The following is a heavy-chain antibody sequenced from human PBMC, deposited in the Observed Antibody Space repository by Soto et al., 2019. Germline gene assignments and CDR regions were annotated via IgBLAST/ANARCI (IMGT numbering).Heavy chain of an antibody. CDR2: IYWDDDK. D-gene: IGHD3-16*01. Sequence: QITLKESGPTLVRPTQTLTLTCTVSGFSLDTWGVGVGWIRQPPGKAPEWLALIYWDDDKRYSPSLKNRLTITKDTSKNQVVLTVPNMDPVATVTYYCARALGSWGAYYFDHWGQGTLVTVSS. CDR3: ARALGSWGAYYFDH. J-gene: IGHJ4*02. V-gene: IGHV2-5*02. CDR1: GFSLDTWGVG.